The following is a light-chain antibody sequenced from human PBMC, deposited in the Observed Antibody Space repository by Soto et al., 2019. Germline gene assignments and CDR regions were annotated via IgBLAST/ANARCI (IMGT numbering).Light chain of an antibody. Sequence: DIQMTQSPSTLSASVGDRVIITCRASQSISSWLAWYQQKPGKASNLLIYRPSTLKSGIPSRSSGSGSGTEFTLTISSLQPDDFAPYYCQHYDRPSWTFGPGTKVEIK. V-gene: IGKV1-5*03. J-gene: IGKJ1*01. CDR3: QHYDRPSWT. CDR2: RPS. CDR1: QSISSW.